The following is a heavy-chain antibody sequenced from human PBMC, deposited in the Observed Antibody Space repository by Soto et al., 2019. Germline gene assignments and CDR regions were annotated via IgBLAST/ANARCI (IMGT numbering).Heavy chain of an antibody. CDR2: IYYGENT. CDR3: AGRQGAAGSPYYFGY. V-gene: IGHV4-59*08. CDR1: AGSISSYY. J-gene: IGHJ4*02. Sequence: LETLSLTCTVSAGSISSYYWSWIRQPPGSGLEWIGCIYYGENTKYNPSLKSRVTISADTSKNQFSLKLTSVTAADTAVYFCAGRQGAAGSPYYFGYWGQGTLVTVSS. D-gene: IGHD6-13*01.